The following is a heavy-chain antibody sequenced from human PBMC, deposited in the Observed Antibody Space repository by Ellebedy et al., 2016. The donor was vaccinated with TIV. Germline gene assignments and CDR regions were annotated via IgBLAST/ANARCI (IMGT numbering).Heavy chain of an antibody. V-gene: IGHV4-59*01. CDR2: IYHSGSA. CDR1: DGSINNYY. J-gene: IGHJ5*02. D-gene: IGHD3-9*01. Sequence: SETLSLTCTVSDGSINNYYWTWIRQPPGKGLEWIGYIYHSGSANYNRSLKSRVTISVDTAKNQFSLKLTSVTAADTAVYYCARDRHDILTGSYSCFDPWGQGTLVTASS. CDR3: ARDRHDILTGSYSCFDP.